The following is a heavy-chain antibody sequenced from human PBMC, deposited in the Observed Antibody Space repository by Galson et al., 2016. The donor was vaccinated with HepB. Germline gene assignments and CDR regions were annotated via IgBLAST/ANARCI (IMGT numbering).Heavy chain of an antibody. CDR3: ARVRWSTFRCQNWFDP. V-gene: IGHV6-1*01. J-gene: IGHJ5*02. D-gene: IGHD2/OR15-2a*01. CDR2: TYYRSKWYN. Sequence: CAISGDSVSSNSAAWSWIRQSPLRGLEWLGRTYYRSKWYNDYAVSVKSRISIHPDTSKNQFSLQLNSVTPEDTAVYYCARVRWSTFRCQNWFDPWGQGTLSPSPQ. CDR1: GDSVSSNSAA.